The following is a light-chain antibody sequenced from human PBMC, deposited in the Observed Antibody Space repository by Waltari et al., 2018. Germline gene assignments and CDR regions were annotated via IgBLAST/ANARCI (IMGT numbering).Light chain of an antibody. J-gene: IGLJ2*01. V-gene: IGLV3-25*03. CDR3: QSADSSGSVV. Sequence: SFELTQPPSLSVSPGQTARITCSGDALSKQSAHWHQQRPGLAPVLVIYKDSVRPSGVPWRFSGSSAGTTVTLTISGVQAEDEADYYCQSADSSGSVVFGGGTKLTVL. CDR1: ALSKQS. CDR2: KDS.